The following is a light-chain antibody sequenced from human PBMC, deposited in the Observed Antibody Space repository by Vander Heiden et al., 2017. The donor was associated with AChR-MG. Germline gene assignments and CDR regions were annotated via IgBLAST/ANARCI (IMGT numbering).Light chain of an antibody. CDR3: QSYDNNLSVL. V-gene: IGLV1-40*01. CDR2: GNT. Sequence: QSVLTQPPSVSGAPGQRVTISCTGSSFNIGAGYDVHWYQQRPGTAPKVLIYGNTNRPAGVPDRFSGSRSGTSASLAITGLQAEDEADYYCQSYDNNLSVLFGGGTKLTVL. CDR1: SFNIGAGYD. J-gene: IGLJ2*01.